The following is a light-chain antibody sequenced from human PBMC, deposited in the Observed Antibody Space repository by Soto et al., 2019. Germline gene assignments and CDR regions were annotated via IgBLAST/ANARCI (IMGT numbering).Light chain of an antibody. Sequence: DIVMTESPDSLAVSLGERATINCKASQRVLYSSNDKNYLAWYQQKPGQPPNLLIYWASTRESGVPDRFSGSGSGTDFTLTISSLQSEDVAVYYCQQYYTTLVTFGGGTKVEIK. J-gene: IGKJ4*01. CDR3: QQYYTTLVT. CDR2: WAS. V-gene: IGKV4-1*01. CDR1: QRVLYSSNDKNY.